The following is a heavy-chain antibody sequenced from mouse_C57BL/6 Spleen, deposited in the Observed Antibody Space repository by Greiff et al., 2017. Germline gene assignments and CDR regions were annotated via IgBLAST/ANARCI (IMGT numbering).Heavy chain of an antibody. CDR1: GYTFTDYY. J-gene: IGHJ1*03. Sequence: EVQLQQSGPELVKPGASVKISCKASGYTFTDYYMNWVKQSHGKSLEWIGDINPNNGGTSYNQKFKGKAKLTVDKSSSTAYMELRSLTSEDSAVYYCARGRTYGSSSWYFDVWGTGTTVTVSS. CDR3: ARGRTYGSSSWYFDV. V-gene: IGHV1-26*01. D-gene: IGHD1-1*01. CDR2: INPNNGGT.